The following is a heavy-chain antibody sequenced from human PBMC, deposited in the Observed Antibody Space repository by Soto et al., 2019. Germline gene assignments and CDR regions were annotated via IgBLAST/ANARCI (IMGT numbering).Heavy chain of an antibody. CDR1: GYTFTSYA. CDR2: INSGNGNT. V-gene: IGHV1-3*01. J-gene: IGHJ4*02. D-gene: IGHD6-19*01. Sequence: QVQLVQSGAEVKKPGASVKVSCKASGYTFTSYAMHWVRQAPGQRLEWMGWINSGNGNTKYSQKFQGRVTITRDTSASTAYMELSSLRSEDTAVYYCASGPAVAEGWADYWGQGTLVTVSS. CDR3: ASGPAVAEGWADY.